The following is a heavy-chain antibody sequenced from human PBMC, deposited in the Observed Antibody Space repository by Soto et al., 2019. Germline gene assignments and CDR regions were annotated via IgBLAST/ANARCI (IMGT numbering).Heavy chain of an antibody. CDR1: GFTFSNNW. Sequence: EVRLVESGGGLVQPGGSLRLSCAASGFTFSNNWMHWVRQVPGKGLVWVSRINGDGSSTTYADSVKGRFTITRDNAKNTLYLQMNSLRAEDTAVYFCTRGLSSSSNWGQGTLVTVSS. CDR3: TRGLSSSSN. V-gene: IGHV3-74*01. J-gene: IGHJ4*02. D-gene: IGHD2-8*01. CDR2: INGDGSST.